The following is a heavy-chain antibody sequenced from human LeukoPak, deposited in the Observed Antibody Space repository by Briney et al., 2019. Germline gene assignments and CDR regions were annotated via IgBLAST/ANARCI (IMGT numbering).Heavy chain of an antibody. CDR1: GFTFSRSA. Sequence: GGSLRLSCAPSGFTFSRSALSWVPQTREGGGEGGSNIGYSDGRTYCADSVKRRFTLSRDKYKSTLYIHENTVTAEDTAVYYCAKDQETSYSFWSCSYRTNYYYHIDVWGKGTMVTVSS. D-gene: IGHD3-3*01. CDR2: IGYSDGRT. V-gene: IGHV3-23*01. J-gene: IGHJ6*03. CDR3: AKDQETSYSFWSCSYRTNYYYHIDV.